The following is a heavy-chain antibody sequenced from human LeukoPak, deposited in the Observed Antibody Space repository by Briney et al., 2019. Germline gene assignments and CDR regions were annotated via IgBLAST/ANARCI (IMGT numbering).Heavy chain of an antibody. CDR2: INKGGGGK. CDR1: GFTFSSYW. Sequence: GGSLRLSCAASGFTFSSYWMSWVRQAPGKGLEWVANINKGGGGKYYVDSVKGRFTISRDNAKNSLYLQMNSLRADDTAVYYCVKDSPPRYSGSPPAYWGQGTLVTVSS. D-gene: IGHD1-26*01. J-gene: IGHJ4*02. V-gene: IGHV3-7*03. CDR3: VKDSPPRYSGSPPAY.